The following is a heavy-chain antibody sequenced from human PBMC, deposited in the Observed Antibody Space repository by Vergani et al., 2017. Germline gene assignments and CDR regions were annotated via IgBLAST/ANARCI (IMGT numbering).Heavy chain of an antibody. CDR2: IYYSGST. CDR1: GGSISSYY. CDR3: ARGQCSGGSCYGY. Sequence: QVQLQESGPGLVKPSETLSLTCTVSGGSISSYYWSWIRQPPGKGLEWIGYIYYSGSTNYNPSLKSRVTISVDTSKNQFSLKLSSVTAADTAVYYCARGQCSGGSCYGYWGQGTLVTVSS. D-gene: IGHD2-15*01. V-gene: IGHV4-59*01. J-gene: IGHJ4*02.